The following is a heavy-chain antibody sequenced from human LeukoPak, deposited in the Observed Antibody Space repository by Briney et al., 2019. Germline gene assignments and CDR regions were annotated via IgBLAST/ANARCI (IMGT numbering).Heavy chain of an antibody. CDR1: GYTFTGYC. V-gene: IGHV1-2*02. CDR3: ARMTLDAFDI. CDR2: INPNSGGT. J-gene: IGHJ3*02. Sequence: AASVKVSCTASGYTFTGYCMHWVRQAPGQGLEWMGWINPNSGGTNYAQKFQGRVTMTRDTSISTAYMELSRLRSDDTAVYYCARMTLDAFDIWGQGTMVTVSS.